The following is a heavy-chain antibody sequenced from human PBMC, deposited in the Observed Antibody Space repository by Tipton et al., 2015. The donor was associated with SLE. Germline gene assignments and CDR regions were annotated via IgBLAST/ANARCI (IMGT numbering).Heavy chain of an antibody. J-gene: IGHJ4*02. D-gene: IGHD1-1*01. CDR1: GGSVSSHY. CDR2: ISYSGTT. CDR3: ARAWVGTPAPFDY. V-gene: IGHV4-59*02. Sequence: TLSLTCTVSGGSVSSHYWTWIRQPPGKGLEWVAYISYSGTTNYNPSLKSRITISIDTSKNQFSLRLTSVTAADTAVYYCARAWVGTPAPFDYWDQGTRVTVAS.